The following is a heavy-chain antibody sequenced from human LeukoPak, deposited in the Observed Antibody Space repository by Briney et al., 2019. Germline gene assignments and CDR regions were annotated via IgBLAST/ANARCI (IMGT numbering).Heavy chain of an antibody. V-gene: IGHV4-34*01. CDR2: INHSGST. Sequence: PSETLSLTCAVYGGSFSGYYWSWIRQPPGKGLEWIGEINHSGSTNYNPSLKSRVTISVDTSKNQFSLKLSSVTAADTAVYYCARVGYCSGGSCYRAADYWGQGTLVTVSS. J-gene: IGHJ4*02. CDR1: GGSFSGYY. D-gene: IGHD2-15*01. CDR3: ARVGYCSGGSCYRAADY.